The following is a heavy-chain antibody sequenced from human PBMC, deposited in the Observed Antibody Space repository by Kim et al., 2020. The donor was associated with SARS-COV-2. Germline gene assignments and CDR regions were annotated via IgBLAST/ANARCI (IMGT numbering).Heavy chain of an antibody. J-gene: IGHJ4*02. D-gene: IGHD6-25*01. Sequence: GGTAEYAAAVKGRFTSSRDDSKSIAYLQMDSLRPEDTDVYYCSRGFRGDYWGQGTLVTVSS. CDR3: SRGFRGDY. V-gene: IGHV3-49*02. CDR2: GGTA.